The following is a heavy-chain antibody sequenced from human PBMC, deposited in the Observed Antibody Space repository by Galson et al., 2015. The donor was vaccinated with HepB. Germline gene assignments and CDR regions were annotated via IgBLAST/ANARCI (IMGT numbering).Heavy chain of an antibody. V-gene: IGHV1-18*04. CDR1: GYTFTSNG. J-gene: IGHJ4*02. CDR3: ARDRRRYYYDSSGSGY. D-gene: IGHD3-22*01. CDR2: ISAYNGNT. Sequence: VKVSCKASGYTFTSNGISWVRQAPGQGLEWMGWISAYNGNTNYAQKLQGRVTMTTDTSTSTAYMELRSLRSDDTAVYYCARDRRRYYYDSSGSGYWGQGTLVTVSS.